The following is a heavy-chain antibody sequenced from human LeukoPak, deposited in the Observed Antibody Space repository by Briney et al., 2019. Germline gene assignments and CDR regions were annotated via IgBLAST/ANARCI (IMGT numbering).Heavy chain of an antibody. Sequence: GGSLRLSCAASGFTFSTYYMNWVRQAPGKGLEWVSSISSSSSSEYYAGSVKGRFTISRDNAKNSLYLQMNSLRAEDTAVYYCASTISMVRGVIRYFDYWGQGTLVTVSS. CDR1: GFTFSTYY. CDR3: ASTISMVRGVIRYFDY. CDR2: ISSSSSSE. D-gene: IGHD3-10*01. V-gene: IGHV3-21*01. J-gene: IGHJ4*02.